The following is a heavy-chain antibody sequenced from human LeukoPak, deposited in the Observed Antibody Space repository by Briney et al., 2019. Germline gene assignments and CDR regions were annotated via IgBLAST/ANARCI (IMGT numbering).Heavy chain of an antibody. CDR2: ISYDGSNK. CDR3: ARDGSGSYYNAFYFDY. Sequence: GGSLRLSCAASGFTFSNYSMNWVRQAPGKGLEWVAVISYDGSNKYYADSVKGRFTISRDNSKNTLYLQMNSLRAEDTAVYYCARDGSGSYYNAFYFDYWGQGTLVTVSS. D-gene: IGHD3-10*01. J-gene: IGHJ4*02. V-gene: IGHV3-30*03. CDR1: GFTFSNYS.